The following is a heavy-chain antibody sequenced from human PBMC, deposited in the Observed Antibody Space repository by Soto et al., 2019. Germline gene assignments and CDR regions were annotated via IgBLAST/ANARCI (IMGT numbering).Heavy chain of an antibody. CDR3: AKDSLAAAGSVDY. Sequence: GGSLRLSCAASGFTFDDYAMHWVRQAPGKGLEWVSGISWNSGSIGYADSVKGRFTISRDNAKNSLYLQMNSLRAEDTALYYCAKDSLAAAGSVDYWGQGTLVTVSS. D-gene: IGHD6-13*01. J-gene: IGHJ4*02. CDR1: GFTFDDYA. V-gene: IGHV3-9*01. CDR2: ISWNSGSI.